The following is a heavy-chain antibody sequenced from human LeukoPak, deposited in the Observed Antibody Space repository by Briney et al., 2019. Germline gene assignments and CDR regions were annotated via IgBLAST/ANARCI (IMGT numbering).Heavy chain of an antibody. D-gene: IGHD3-10*01. CDR2: IYYSGST. J-gene: IGHJ5*02. CDR1: GGSISSSSYY. Sequence: PSETLSLTCTVSGGSISSSSYYWGWIRQPPGKGLEWIGSIYYSGSTYYNPSLKSRVTISVDTSKNQFSLKLSSVTAADTAVYYCARGSRRLLWFGELQPHNWFDPWGQGTLVTVSS. V-gene: IGHV4-39*07. CDR3: ARGSRRLLWFGELQPHNWFDP.